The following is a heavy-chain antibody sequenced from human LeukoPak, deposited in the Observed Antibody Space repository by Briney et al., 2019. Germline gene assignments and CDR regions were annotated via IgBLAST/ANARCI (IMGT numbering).Heavy chain of an antibody. CDR1: GGSISSYY. CDR2: INHSGNT. D-gene: IGHD5-12*01. Sequence: PSETLSLTCTVSGGSISSYYWTWIRQSQGKGLEWIGEINHSGNTNYNPSLKSRVTISVDTSKKHFSLTVRSVTAADTAVYYCARGGGQWLRSYYFDYWGQGALVTVSS. CDR3: ARGGGQWLRSYYFDY. J-gene: IGHJ4*02. V-gene: IGHV4-34*01.